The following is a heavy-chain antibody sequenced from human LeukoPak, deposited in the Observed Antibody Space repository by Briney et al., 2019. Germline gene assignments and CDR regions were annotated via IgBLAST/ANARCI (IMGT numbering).Heavy chain of an antibody. CDR2: INPNSGGT. CDR1: GYTFTGYY. D-gene: IGHD6-6*01. CDR3: ARFEAARPGFDY. J-gene: IGHJ4*02. V-gene: IGHV1-2*06. Sequence: ASVKVSCKASGYTFTGYYMHWVRQAPGQGPEWMGRINPNSGGTNYAQKFQGRVTMTRDTSISTAYMELSRLRSDDTAVYYCARFEAARPGFDYWGQGTLVTVSS.